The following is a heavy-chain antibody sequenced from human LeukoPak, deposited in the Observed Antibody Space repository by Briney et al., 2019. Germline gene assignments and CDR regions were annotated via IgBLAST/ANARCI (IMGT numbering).Heavy chain of an antibody. CDR3: ARCQKDKTSYCGGDCYLAGAPDL. CDR2: IYYSGST. V-gene: IGHV4-59*12. CDR1: GGSISSYY. J-gene: IGHJ2*01. Sequence: PSETLSLTCTVSGGSISSYYWSWIRQPPGKGLEWIGYIYYSGSTNYNPSLKSRVTISVDTSKNQFSLKLSSVTAADTAVYYCARCQKDKTSYCGGDCYLAGAPDLWGRGTLVTVSS. D-gene: IGHD2-21*02.